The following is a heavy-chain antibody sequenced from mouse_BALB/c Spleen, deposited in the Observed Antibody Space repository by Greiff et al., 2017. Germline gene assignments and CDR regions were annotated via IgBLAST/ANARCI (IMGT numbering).Heavy chain of an antibody. CDR3: ARVRGYDDAMDY. CDR1: GFNIKDTY. CDR2: IDPANGNT. J-gene: IGHJ4*01. Sequence: VQLQQSGAELVKPGASVKLSCTASGFNIKDTYMHWVKQRPEQGLEWIGRIDPANGNTKYDPKFQGKATITADTSSNTAYLQLSSLTSEDTAVYYCARVRGYDDAMDYWGQGTSVTVSS. D-gene: IGHD2-2*01. V-gene: IGHV14-3*02.